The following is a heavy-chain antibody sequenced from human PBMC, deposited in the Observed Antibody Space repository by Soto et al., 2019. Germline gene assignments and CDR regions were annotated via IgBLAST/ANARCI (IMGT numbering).Heavy chain of an antibody. V-gene: IGHV1-3*05. J-gene: IGHJ5*02. D-gene: IGHD6-19*01. Sequence: QVQLVQSGAEEKKPGASVKVSCKASGYTFTSYAMHWVRQAAGQRLEWMGWINAGNGNTKYSQKFQGRVTIPRDTSASTAYKELSSLRSEDTAVYYCARGGGWYVWFDPWGQGTLVTVSS. CDR2: INAGNGNT. CDR1: GYTFTSYA. CDR3: ARGGGWYVWFDP.